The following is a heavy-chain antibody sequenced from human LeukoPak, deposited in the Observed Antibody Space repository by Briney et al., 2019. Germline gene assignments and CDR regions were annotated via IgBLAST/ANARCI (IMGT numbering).Heavy chain of an antibody. Sequence: KPSETLSLTCTVSGGSISNYYWSWVRQPPGKGLEWIGYIYYSGSTKYNPSLKSRVTISIDTSKNQFSLKLSSVTAADTAVYYCARDRGTGDYYHYYFDYWGQGTLVTVSS. J-gene: IGHJ4*02. CDR2: IYYSGST. CDR3: ARDRGTGDYYHYYFDY. V-gene: IGHV4-59*01. D-gene: IGHD4-17*01. CDR1: GGSISNYY.